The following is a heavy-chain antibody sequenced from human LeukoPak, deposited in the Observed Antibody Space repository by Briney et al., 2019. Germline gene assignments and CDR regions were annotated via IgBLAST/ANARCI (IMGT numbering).Heavy chain of an antibody. D-gene: IGHD2-2*02. Sequence: GGSLRPSCAASGFTFSSYAMSWVRQAPGKGLEWVSAISGSGGSTYYADSVKGRFTISRDNAKNSLYLQMNSLRAEDTAVYYCATDRVVPAAIDPNYYYYGMDVWGQGTTVTVSS. CDR1: GFTFSSYA. CDR2: ISGSGGST. V-gene: IGHV3-23*01. J-gene: IGHJ6*02. CDR3: ATDRVVPAAIDPNYYYYGMDV.